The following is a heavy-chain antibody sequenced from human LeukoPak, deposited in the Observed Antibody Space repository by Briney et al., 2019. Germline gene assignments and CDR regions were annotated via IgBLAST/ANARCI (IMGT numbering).Heavy chain of an antibody. Sequence: SETLSLTCAVYSGSFSGYYWTWFRQPPGKGLEWIGEFNHNWGAKYNPSLQSRVTTSVDTSNNHLSLSLNSVTTADTAVYYCAASLWFGIYPEYWGQGSLVTVSS. J-gene: IGHJ4*02. CDR2: FNHNWGA. CDR1: SGSFSGYY. CDR3: AASLWFGIYPEY. D-gene: IGHD3-10*01. V-gene: IGHV4-34*01.